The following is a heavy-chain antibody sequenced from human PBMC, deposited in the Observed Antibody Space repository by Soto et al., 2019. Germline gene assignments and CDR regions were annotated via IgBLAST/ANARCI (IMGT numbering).Heavy chain of an antibody. CDR1: GFTFGDSY. Sequence: GGSLSLSCAGSGFTFGDSYMSWIRQAPGKGLEWLSYISPGSRYPAYADSVKGRFTISRDNAKRSLYLQMMSLTAEDTAIYYCARGGGGGLFDPWGQGTMVTVSS. D-gene: IGHD2-15*01. J-gene: IGHJ5*02. V-gene: IGHV3-11*06. CDR3: ARGGGGGLFDP. CDR2: ISPGSRYP.